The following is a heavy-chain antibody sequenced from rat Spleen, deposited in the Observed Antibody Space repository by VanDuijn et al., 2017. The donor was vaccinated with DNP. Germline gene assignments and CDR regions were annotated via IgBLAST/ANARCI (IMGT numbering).Heavy chain of an antibody. J-gene: IGHJ2*01. CDR2: INYDGSSI. D-gene: IGHD1-9*01. V-gene: IGHV5-22*01. CDR3: ASHTYYGYNFFVY. CDR1: GFTFNNHW. Sequence: EVQLVESGGDLVQPGRSLKLSCVGSGFTFNNHWMTWIRQAPKKGLEWVASINYDGSSIYYGDSVKGRFTMSRDNAKSTLYLQMNSLRSEDTATYYCASHTYYGYNFFVYWGQGVMVTVSS.